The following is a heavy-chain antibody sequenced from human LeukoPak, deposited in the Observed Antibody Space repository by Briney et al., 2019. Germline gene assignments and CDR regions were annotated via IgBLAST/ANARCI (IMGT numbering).Heavy chain of an antibody. Sequence: PGGSLTLSCAASGFTFSSYAMSWVRQAPGKGLEWVSAISGSGGSTYYADSVKGRFTISRDNSKNTLYLQMNSLRAEDTAVYYCAKGSGSYYNLDAFDIWGQGTMVTVSS. V-gene: IGHV3-23*01. CDR2: ISGSGGST. CDR1: GFTFSSYA. CDR3: AKGSGSYYNLDAFDI. J-gene: IGHJ3*02. D-gene: IGHD3-10*01.